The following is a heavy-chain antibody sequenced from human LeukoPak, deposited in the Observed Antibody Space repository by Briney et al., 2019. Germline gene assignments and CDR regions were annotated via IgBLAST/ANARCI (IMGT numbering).Heavy chain of an antibody. D-gene: IGHD2-8*01. Sequence: PGGSLRLSCAASGFTFSDYYMSWIRQAPGKGLEWVSYISSSGSTIYYADSVKGRFTISRDNAKNSLYLQMNSLRAEDTAVYYCARDLGYCPNGVCHTRFDYWGQGTLVAVSS. V-gene: IGHV3-11*01. CDR1: GFTFSDYY. J-gene: IGHJ4*02. CDR3: ARDLGYCPNGVCHTRFDY. CDR2: ISSSGSTI.